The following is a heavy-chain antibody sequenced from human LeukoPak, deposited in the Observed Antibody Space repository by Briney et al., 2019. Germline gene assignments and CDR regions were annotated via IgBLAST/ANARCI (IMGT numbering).Heavy chain of an antibody. D-gene: IGHD2-21*02. Sequence: SETLSLNGAVDGGSFSGYYWGGLRPAPGKGREWVGEINYSGRNYDNPSLKSRVTISVDTSKNQFSLKLSPVTAADTAVYYCARGGRYCGGDCYSRWAYYYYGMDVWGQGTTVTVSS. J-gene: IGHJ6*02. V-gene: IGHV4-34*01. CDR2: INYSGRN. CDR3: ARGGRYCGGDCYSRWAYYYYGMDV. CDR1: GGSFSGYY.